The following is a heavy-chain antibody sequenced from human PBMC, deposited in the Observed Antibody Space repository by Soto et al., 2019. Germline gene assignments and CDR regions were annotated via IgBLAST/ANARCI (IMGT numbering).Heavy chain of an antibody. CDR1: GFTFSSYG. Sequence: QVQLVESGGGVVQPGRSLRLSCAASGFTFSSYGMHWVRQAPGKGLEWVAIISYDGSNKYYADSVKGRFTISRDTSKNTLFLQMNSLRAEDTAVYYCAKAGQAMVRFRGSEYSGRDVWGQGTTVTVSS. D-gene: IGHD5-18*01. CDR2: ISYDGSNK. V-gene: IGHV3-30*18. J-gene: IGHJ6*02. CDR3: AKAGQAMVRFRGSEYSGRDV.